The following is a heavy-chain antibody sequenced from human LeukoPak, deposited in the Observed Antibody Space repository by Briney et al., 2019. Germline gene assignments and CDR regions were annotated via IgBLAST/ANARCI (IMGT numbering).Heavy chain of an antibody. CDR1: GYTFTSYG. J-gene: IGHJ4*02. V-gene: IGHV1-69*04. CDR3: AREPFFVDY. Sequence: SVKVSCKASGYTFTSYGISWVRQAPGQGLEWMGRIIPILGIANYAQKFQGRVTITADKSTSTAYMELSSLRSEDTAVYYCAREPFFVDYWGQGTLVTVSS. CDR2: IIPILGIA. D-gene: IGHD3-3*01.